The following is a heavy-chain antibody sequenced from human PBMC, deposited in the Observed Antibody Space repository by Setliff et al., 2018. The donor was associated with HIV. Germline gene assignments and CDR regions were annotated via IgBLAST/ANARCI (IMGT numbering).Heavy chain of an antibody. J-gene: IGHJ4*02. Sequence: ASVKVSCKASGHSFTGHSVHWLRQAPGLGPEWLAVINTRKGDAIVARNFQGRVTLARDTSTNTVYMELISLTSEDTAVYYCARDRVFGVTFPVYCFDTWGQGTRVTVSS. CDR2: INTRKGDA. CDR1: GHSFTGHS. D-gene: IGHD3-3*01. CDR3: ARDRVFGVTFPVYCFDT. V-gene: IGHV1-46*01.